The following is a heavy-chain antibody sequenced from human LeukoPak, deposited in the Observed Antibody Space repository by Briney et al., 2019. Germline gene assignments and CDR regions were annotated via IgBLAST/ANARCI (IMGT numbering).Heavy chain of an antibody. CDR2: IIPIFGTA. J-gene: IGHJ5*02. Sequence: SVKVSRKASGGTFSSYAISWVRQAPGQGLEWMGGIIPIFGTANYAQKFQGRVTITADESASTAYMELSSLRSEDTAVYYCARRFQNWFDPWGQGTLVTVSS. CDR3: ARRFQNWFDP. CDR1: GGTFSSYA. D-gene: IGHD3-3*01. V-gene: IGHV1-69*13.